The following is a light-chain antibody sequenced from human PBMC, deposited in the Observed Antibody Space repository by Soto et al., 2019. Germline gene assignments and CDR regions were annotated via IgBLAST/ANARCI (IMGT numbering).Light chain of an antibody. J-gene: IGLJ2*01. CDR3: STYTSCSTPVV. Sequence: QSALTQPASVSGSPGQSITISCTGTSSDVGGYNYVSWYQQHPGKAPKLMIYDVSNRPSGVSNRFSGSKSGNTASLTISGLLAEDEADYYCSTYTSCSTPVVFGGGTKLTVL. V-gene: IGLV2-14*01. CDR1: SSDVGGYNY. CDR2: DVS.